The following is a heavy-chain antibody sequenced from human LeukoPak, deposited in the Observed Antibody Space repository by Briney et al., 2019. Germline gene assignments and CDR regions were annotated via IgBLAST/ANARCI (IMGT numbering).Heavy chain of an antibody. CDR2: IFYSGST. D-gene: IGHD2-21*02. CDR1: GGSISSSSYY. V-gene: IGHV4-39*01. Sequence: SETLSLTCSVSGGSISSSSYYWGWIRQPPGKGLEWIGSIFYSGSTYYNPSLKSRVIISVDTSRNQFSLKLSSVTAADTAMYYCARREVTRSYYFDSWGQGTLVSVSS. CDR3: ARREVTRSYYFDS. J-gene: IGHJ4*02.